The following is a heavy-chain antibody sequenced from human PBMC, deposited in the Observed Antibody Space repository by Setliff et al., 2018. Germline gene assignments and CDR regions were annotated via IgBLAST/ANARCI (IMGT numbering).Heavy chain of an antibody. CDR1: GGTFSSYA. Sequence: SVKVSCKASGGTFSSYAISWVRQAPGQGLEWMGGIIPILGIANYAQKFQGRVMITADKSTSTAYMELSSLRSEDTAVYYCARGSRRVPRLIDYWGQGTLVTVSS. J-gene: IGHJ4*02. CDR3: ARGSRRVPRLIDY. CDR2: IIPILGIA. V-gene: IGHV1-69*10.